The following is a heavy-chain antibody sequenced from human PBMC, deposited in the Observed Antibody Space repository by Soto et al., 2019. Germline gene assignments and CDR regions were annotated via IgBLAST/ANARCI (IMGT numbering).Heavy chain of an antibody. CDR1: GGSISSSSYY. D-gene: IGHD3-22*01. CDR3: ATSPAYYYDSSGYYYFDY. V-gene: IGHV4-39*01. J-gene: IGHJ4*02. CDR2: TYYSGST. Sequence: PSETLSLTCTVSGGSISSSSYYWGWIRQPPGKGLEWIGSTYYSGSTYYNPSLKSRVTISVDTSKNQFSLKLSSVTAADTAVYYCATSPAYYYDSSGYYYFDYWGQGTLVTVSS.